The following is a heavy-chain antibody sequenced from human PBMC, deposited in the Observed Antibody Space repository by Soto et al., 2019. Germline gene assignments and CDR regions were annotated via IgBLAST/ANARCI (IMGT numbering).Heavy chain of an antibody. CDR2: IKSKTDGGTT. Sequence: EVQLVESGGGLVKPGGSLRLACATSQFAFTTGWMSWVRQSPGKGLEWVGRIKSKTDGGTTDYAAPVKGRFTISRDDSKHTLFLQMNSLKIDDTAVYYCTTDGNFDYWGQGTLVTVAS. CDR1: QFAFTTGW. CDR3: TTDGNFDY. J-gene: IGHJ4*02. V-gene: IGHV3-15*01.